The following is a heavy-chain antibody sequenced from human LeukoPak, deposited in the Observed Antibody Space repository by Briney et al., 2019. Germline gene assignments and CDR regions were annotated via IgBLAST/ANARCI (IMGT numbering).Heavy chain of an antibody. CDR2: IFPTGST. V-gene: IGHV4-30-2*01. Sequence: SETLSLTCAVSGGSISTIGYSWSWIRRPPGKSLEWIGYIFPTGSTSYSPSLKSRVTISLDRPKNLFSLTLNSITAADTAVYYCARMAGRTLDHWGQGTLVTVSS. J-gene: IGHJ4*02. CDR1: GGSISTIGYS. CDR3: ARMAGRTLDH. D-gene: IGHD1-7*01.